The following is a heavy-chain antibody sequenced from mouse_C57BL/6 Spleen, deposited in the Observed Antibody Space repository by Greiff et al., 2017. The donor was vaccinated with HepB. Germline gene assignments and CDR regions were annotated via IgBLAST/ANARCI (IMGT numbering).Heavy chain of an antibody. J-gene: IGHJ4*01. CDR1: GYTFTDYY. V-gene: IGHV1-75*01. Sequence: QVQLKQSGPELVKPGASVKISCKASGYTFTDYYINWVKQRPGQGLEWIGWIFPGSGSTYYNEKFKGKATLTVDKSSSTAYMLLSSLTSEDSAVYFCARSGDYDLYYYAMDYWGQGTSVTVSS. D-gene: IGHD2-4*01. CDR2: IFPGSGST. CDR3: ARSGDYDLYYYAMDY.